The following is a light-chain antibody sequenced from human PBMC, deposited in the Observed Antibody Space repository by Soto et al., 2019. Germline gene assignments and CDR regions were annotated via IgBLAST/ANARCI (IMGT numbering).Light chain of an antibody. CDR2: AAS. Sequence: DIQMTQSPSSLSASVGDRVTITCRASQSIASYLNWYQQKPGKAPKILIYAASSLQSGVPSRFSGSGSGTDFTLIISSLQPEDFATYFCQQSYSTPITFGQGTRPEIK. CDR3: QQSYSTPIT. CDR1: QSIASY. V-gene: IGKV1-39*01. J-gene: IGKJ5*01.